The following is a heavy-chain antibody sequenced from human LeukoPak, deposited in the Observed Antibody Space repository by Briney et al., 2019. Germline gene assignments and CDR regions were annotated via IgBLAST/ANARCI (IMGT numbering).Heavy chain of an antibody. CDR3: ATYTHWVAGDV. CDR2: TNQDGSAK. J-gene: IGHJ6*02. V-gene: IGHV3-7*01. Sequence: GGSPRLSCAASGFTSRVSWMSWVRHAPGKGLEWVANTNQDGSAKGYVDSVKGRFIISRDNARNSLYLQMSSLRPEESAVYYCATYTHWVAGDVWGQGTTVTVSS. D-gene: IGHD3-16*01. CDR1: GFTSRVSW.